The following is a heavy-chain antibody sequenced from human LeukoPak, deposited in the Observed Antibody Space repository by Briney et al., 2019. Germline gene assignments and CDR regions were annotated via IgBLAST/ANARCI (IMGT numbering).Heavy chain of an antibody. V-gene: IGHV4-4*02. Sequence: SETLSLTCAVSGGSISSSNWWSWVRQPPGKGLEWIGEIYHSGSTNYNPSLKSRVTISVDKSKNQFSLKLSSVTAADTAVYYCARALGYCSGGSCRTYAFDIWGQGTMVTVSS. J-gene: IGHJ3*02. D-gene: IGHD2-15*01. CDR2: IYHSGST. CDR1: GGSISSSNW. CDR3: ARALGYCSGGSCRTYAFDI.